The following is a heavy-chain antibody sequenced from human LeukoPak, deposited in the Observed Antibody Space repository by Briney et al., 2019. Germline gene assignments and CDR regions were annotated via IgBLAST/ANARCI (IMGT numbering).Heavy chain of an antibody. CDR3: ARGAYDNEDYYYMDV. Sequence: GGSLRLSCAASGFTFSSYAMHWVRQAPGQRLEWMGWINAGNGNTKYSQEFQGRVTITRDTSASTAYMELSSLRSEDMAVYYCARGAYDNEDYYYMDVWGKGTTVTVSS. CDR2: INAGNGNT. V-gene: IGHV1-3*03. J-gene: IGHJ6*03. D-gene: IGHD3-22*01. CDR1: GFTFSSYA.